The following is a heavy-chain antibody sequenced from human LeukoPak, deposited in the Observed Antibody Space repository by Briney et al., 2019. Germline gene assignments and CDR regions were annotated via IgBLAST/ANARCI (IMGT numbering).Heavy chain of an antibody. V-gene: IGHV3-74*01. Sequence: GGSLRLSCAVSGFTFSSYWMHWVRQAPGKGLVWVSRINSDGSSTSYADSVKGRFTISRDNAKNTLYLQMNSLRAEDTAVYYCARDLSYYYDSSDATLDYWGQGTLVTVSS. CDR1: GFTFSSYW. D-gene: IGHD3-22*01. CDR2: INSDGSST. CDR3: ARDLSYYYDSSDATLDY. J-gene: IGHJ4*02.